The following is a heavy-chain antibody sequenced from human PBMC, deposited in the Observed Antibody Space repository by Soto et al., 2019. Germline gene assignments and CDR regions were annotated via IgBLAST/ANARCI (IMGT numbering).Heavy chain of an antibody. CDR3: ATSPKTAYYFNY. CDR1: EGTFSNYA. J-gene: IGHJ4*02. D-gene: IGHD3-16*01. Sequence: ASVKVSCKASEGTFSNYAINWVRQAPGQGLEWMGEIIPVFGPADYAQKFQDRLTITADESTSTAYMELSGLRFEDTAVYYCATSPKTAYYFNYWGQGTVVTVSS. CDR2: IIPVFGPA. V-gene: IGHV1-69*13.